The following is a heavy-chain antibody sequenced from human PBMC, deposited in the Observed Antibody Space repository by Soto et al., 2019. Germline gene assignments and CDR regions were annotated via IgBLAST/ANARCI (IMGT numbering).Heavy chain of an antibody. CDR1: GFTFDDYA. CDR2: ISWNSGSI. V-gene: IGHV3-9*01. J-gene: IGHJ5*02. CDR3: AKDIDLPPGPTFGFDP. Sequence: GGSLRLSCAASGFTFDDYAMHWVRQAPGKGLEWVSGISWNSGSIGYADSVKGRFTISRDNAKNSLYLQMNSLRAEDTALYYCAKDIDLPPGPTFGFDPWGQGTLVTVSS.